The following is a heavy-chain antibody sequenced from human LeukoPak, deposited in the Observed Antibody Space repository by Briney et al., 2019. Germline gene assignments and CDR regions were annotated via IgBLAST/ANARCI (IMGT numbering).Heavy chain of an antibody. V-gene: IGHV4-59*12. CDR2: IYYSGST. Sequence: SETLSLTCTVSGGSISSYYWNWIRQPPGKGLEWIGYIYYSGSTYYNPSLKSRVTISVDTSKNQFSLKLSSVTAADTAVYYCARDRVGGSCYPWGQGTLVAVSS. CDR1: GGSISSYY. CDR3: ARDRVGGSCYP. J-gene: IGHJ5*02. D-gene: IGHD2-15*01.